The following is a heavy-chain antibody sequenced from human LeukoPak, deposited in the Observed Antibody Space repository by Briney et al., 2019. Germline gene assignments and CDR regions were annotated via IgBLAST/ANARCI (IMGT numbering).Heavy chain of an antibody. CDR3: ARDNPRSYYDFWSGYQNYYYYYGMDV. D-gene: IGHD3-3*01. J-gene: IGHJ6*02. CDR2: IYSGGST. V-gene: IGHV3-53*01. Sequence: GGSLRLSCAASGFTVSSNYMSWVRQAPGKGLEWVSVIYSGGSTYYADSVTGRFTISRDNSKNTLYLQMNSLRAEDTAVYYCARDNPRSYYDFWSGYQNYYYYYGMDVWGQGTTVTVSS. CDR1: GFTVSSNY.